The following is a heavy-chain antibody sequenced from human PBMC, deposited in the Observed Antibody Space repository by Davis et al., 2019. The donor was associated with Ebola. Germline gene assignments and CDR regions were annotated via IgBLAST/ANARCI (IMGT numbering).Heavy chain of an antibody. V-gene: IGHV3-30*18. CDR1: GFTFSSYG. J-gene: IGHJ6*04. D-gene: IGHD6-13*01. CDR2: ISYDGSNK. CDR3: AKMNSPRYSTTKVLLYGMDV. Sequence: GESLKISCAASGFTFSSYGMHWVRQAPGKGLEWVAVISYDGSNKYYADSVKGRFTISRDNSKNTLYLQMNSLRAEDTAVYYCAKMNSPRYSTTKVLLYGMDVWGKGTTVTVSS.